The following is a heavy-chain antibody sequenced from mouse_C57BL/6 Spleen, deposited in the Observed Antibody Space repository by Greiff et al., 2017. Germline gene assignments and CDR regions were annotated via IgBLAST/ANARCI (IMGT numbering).Heavy chain of an antibody. Sequence: VQLQQSGAELVRPGASVKLSCKASGYTFTDYYINWVKQRPGQGLEWIARIYPGSGNTYYNEKFKGKATLTAEKSSSTAYMQLSSLTSEDSAVYFCARGDDYDVWYFDVWGTGTTVTVSS. J-gene: IGHJ1*03. CDR2: IYPGSGNT. D-gene: IGHD2-4*01. CDR3: ARGDDYDVWYFDV. CDR1: GYTFTDYY. V-gene: IGHV1-76*01.